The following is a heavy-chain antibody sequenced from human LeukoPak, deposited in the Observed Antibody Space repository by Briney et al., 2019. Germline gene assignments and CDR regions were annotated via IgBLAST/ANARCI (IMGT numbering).Heavy chain of an antibody. D-gene: IGHD3-10*01. CDR1: GGSISSYY. CDR2: IYHSGST. V-gene: IGHV4-59*01. J-gene: IGHJ3*02. CDR3: ARDLWFGEYRKPDAFDI. Sequence: SETLSLTCTVSGGSISSYYWSWIRQPPGKGLEWIGYIYHSGSTYYNPSLKSRVTISVDTSKNQFSLKLSSVTAADTAVYYCARDLWFGEYRKPDAFDIWGQGTMVTVSS.